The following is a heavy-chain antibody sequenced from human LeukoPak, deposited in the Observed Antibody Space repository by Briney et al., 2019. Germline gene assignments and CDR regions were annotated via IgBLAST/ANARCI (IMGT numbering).Heavy chain of an antibody. CDR2: IYYSGST. J-gene: IGHJ5*02. Sequence: SETLSLTCTVSGGSISSYYWRWIRQPPGKGLEWIGYIYYSGSTNYNPSLKSRVTISVDTSKNQFSLKLSSVTAADTAVYYCARGYSYGYRWFDPWGQGTLVTVSS. V-gene: IGHV4-59*01. CDR1: GGSISSYY. CDR3: ARGYSYGYRWFDP. D-gene: IGHD5-18*01.